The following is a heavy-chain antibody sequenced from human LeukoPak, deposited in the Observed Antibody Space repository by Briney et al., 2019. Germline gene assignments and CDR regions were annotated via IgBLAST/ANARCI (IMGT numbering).Heavy chain of an antibody. Sequence: PGGSLRLSCAASGFTFSCYGMSWVRQAPGKGLEWVSAISGSGGSTYYADSVKGRFTISRDNSKNTLYLQMNSLRAEDTAVYYCAITKGYYYDSSGYFDYWGQGTLVTVSS. CDR2: ISGSGGST. D-gene: IGHD3-22*01. J-gene: IGHJ4*02. CDR1: GFTFSCYG. V-gene: IGHV3-23*01. CDR3: AITKGYYYDSSGYFDY.